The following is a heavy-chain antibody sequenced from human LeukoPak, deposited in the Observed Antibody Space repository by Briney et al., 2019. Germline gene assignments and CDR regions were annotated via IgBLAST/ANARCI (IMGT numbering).Heavy chain of an antibody. CDR2: ISSSSSYI. J-gene: IGHJ4*02. V-gene: IGHV3-21*01. CDR3: ARVGGYCSSTSCFQFDY. CDR1: GFTFSSYS. Sequence: PGGSLRLSCAASGFTFSSYSMNWVGQAPGKGLEWVSSISSSSSYIYYAYSVKAPFTISTDNAKNSLYLQMNSLRAEDTAVYYCARVGGYCSSTSCFQFDYWGQGTLVTVSS. D-gene: IGHD2-2*03.